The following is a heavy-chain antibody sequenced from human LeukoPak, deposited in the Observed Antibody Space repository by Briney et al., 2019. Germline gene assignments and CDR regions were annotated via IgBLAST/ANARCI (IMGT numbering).Heavy chain of an antibody. D-gene: IGHD2-15*01. J-gene: IGHJ4*02. CDR1: GGSFSGYY. Sequence: SETLSLTCAVYGGSFSGYYWSWIRQPPGKGLEWIGEINHSGSTNYNPSLKSRVTISVDTSKNQFSPKLSSVTAADTAVYYCARARGLLLFDYWGQGTLVTVSS. V-gene: IGHV4-34*01. CDR2: INHSGST. CDR3: ARARGLLLFDY.